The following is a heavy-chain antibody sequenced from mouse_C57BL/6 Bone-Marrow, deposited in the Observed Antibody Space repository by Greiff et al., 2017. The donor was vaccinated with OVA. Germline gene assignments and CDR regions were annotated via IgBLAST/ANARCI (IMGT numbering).Heavy chain of an antibody. Sequence: EVKLMESGGGLVKPGGSLKLSCAASGFTFSSYAMSWVRQTPEKRLEWVATISDGGSYTYYPANVKGRFTISRDNAKNNLYLQMSHLKSEDTAMYYCARDIYYGYDGWYFDVWGTGTTVTVSS. CDR3: ARDIYYGYDGWYFDV. J-gene: IGHJ1*03. D-gene: IGHD2-2*01. CDR1: GFTFSSYA. V-gene: IGHV5-4*01. CDR2: ISDGGSYT.